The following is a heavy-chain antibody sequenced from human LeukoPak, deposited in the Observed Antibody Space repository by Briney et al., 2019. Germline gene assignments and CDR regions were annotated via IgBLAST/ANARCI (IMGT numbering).Heavy chain of an antibody. Sequence: GGSLRLSCTASGFTFSGHWIHWVRQPPGIGLVWISRINERGTNSMYAESVKGRFTISRDNAKNTVYLQMNSLKAEDTAVYYCVRDEALWTLDWWGQGTLVSVSS. CDR2: INERGTNS. D-gene: IGHD1-1*01. CDR1: GFTFSGHW. V-gene: IGHV3-74*03. CDR3: VRDEALWTLDW. J-gene: IGHJ4*02.